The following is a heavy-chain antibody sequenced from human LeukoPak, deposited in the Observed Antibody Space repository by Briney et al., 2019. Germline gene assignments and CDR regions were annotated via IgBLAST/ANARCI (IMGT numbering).Heavy chain of an antibody. D-gene: IGHD4-17*01. CDR3: AREFRGNTVTSQGYTFDI. CDR2: ISAYNGNT. J-gene: IGHJ3*02. CDR1: GYTFTSYG. Sequence: VASVKVSCKASGYTFTSYGITWVRQAPGQGLEWMGWISAYNGNTNYAQRLQGRVTMTTDTSTSTAYMELRSLRSDDTAVYYCAREFRGNTVTSQGYTFDIWGQGTMVTVSS. V-gene: IGHV1-18*01.